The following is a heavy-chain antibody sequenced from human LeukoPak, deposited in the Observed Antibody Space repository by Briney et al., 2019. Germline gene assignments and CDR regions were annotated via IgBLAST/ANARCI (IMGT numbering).Heavy chain of an antibody. D-gene: IGHD6-13*01. J-gene: IGHJ4*02. CDR2: INWNSGGI. V-gene: IGHV3-9*03. CDR3: AKETAVGAGFDY. Sequence: PGRSLRLSCVASGFTFDDYAIHWVRQAPGKGLEWVSGINWNSGGIDYADSVKGRFTISRDNAKNSLYLQMNSLRAEDMALYYCAKETAVGAGFDYWGQGTLVTVSS. CDR1: GFTFDDYA.